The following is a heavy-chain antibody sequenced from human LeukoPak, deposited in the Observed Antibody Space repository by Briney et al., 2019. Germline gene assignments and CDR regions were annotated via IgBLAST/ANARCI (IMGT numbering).Heavy chain of an antibody. D-gene: IGHD2/OR15-2a*01. V-gene: IGHV3-64D*09. CDR3: VKDLRSDFMGVLSRYLSY. Sequence: GGSLILSCSASGFTFSSFAMHWVRQAPGKGLEYVSAISRNGGSTYYADSVKGRFTISRDNSKSTLYLQMSSLRAEDTAVYLCVKDLRSDFMGVLSRYLSYWGQGTLVTVSS. CDR2: ISRNGGST. CDR1: GFTFSSFA. J-gene: IGHJ4*02.